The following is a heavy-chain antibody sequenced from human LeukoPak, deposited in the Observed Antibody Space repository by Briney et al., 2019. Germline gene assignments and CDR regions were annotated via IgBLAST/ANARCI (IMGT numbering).Heavy chain of an antibody. CDR3: GRELDGSVDY. J-gene: IGHJ4*02. Sequence: GGSLRLSCAASGFTVSSNYMSWVRQAPGKGLEWVANIQQDGIKKYYVDSVEGRFTISRENAKNPLFLQMSSLRADDTAVYYCGRELDGSVDYWGQGTLVTVSS. CDR1: GFTVSSNY. V-gene: IGHV3-7*01. D-gene: IGHD3-10*01. CDR2: IQQDGIKK.